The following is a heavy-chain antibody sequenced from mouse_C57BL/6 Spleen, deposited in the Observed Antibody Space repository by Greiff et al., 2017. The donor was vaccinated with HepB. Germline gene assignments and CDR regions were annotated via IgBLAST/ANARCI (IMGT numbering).Heavy chain of an antibody. D-gene: IGHD1-1*01. J-gene: IGHJ4*01. CDR2: INPNNGGT. Sequence: EVQLVESGPELVKPGASVKMSCKASGYTFTDYNMHWVKQSHGKSLEWIGYINPNNGGTSYNQKFKGKATLTVNKSSSTAYMELRSLTSEDSAVYYCARTDYYGSSGAMDYWGQGTSVTVSS. V-gene: IGHV1-22*01. CDR1: GYTFTDYN. CDR3: ARTDYYGSSGAMDY.